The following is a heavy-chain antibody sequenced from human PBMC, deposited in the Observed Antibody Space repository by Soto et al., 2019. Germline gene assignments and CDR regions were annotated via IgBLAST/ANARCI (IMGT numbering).Heavy chain of an antibody. CDR1: GGTFNRHA. J-gene: IGHJ4*02. V-gene: IGHV1-69*01. CDR2: IIPMLNNV. CDR3: ARDQGGTRGYSGYDAFDY. D-gene: IGHD5-12*01. Sequence: HVQLVQSGAEVKKPGTAVKVSCRASGGTFNRHAISWVRQAPGQGLEWMGGIIPMLNNVNYVEKLQGRVTITADESTTTVCMELSSLTSEDTAVYFCARDQGGTRGYSGYDAFDYWGQGTLVTVSS.